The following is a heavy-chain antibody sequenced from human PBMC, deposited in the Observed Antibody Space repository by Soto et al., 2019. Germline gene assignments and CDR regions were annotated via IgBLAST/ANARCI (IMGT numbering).Heavy chain of an antibody. CDR2: ISGSGSVT. Sequence: LRLSCAASGFTFSDYYMSWIRQAPGKGLEWISYISGSGSVTYYADSVKGRFTVSRDNAKNSLYLQVNSLRAEDTAVYYCAREDTGDCTGTSCSNYDYYGVDVWGQGTSVTVSS. V-gene: IGHV3-11*01. D-gene: IGHD2-2*01. CDR3: AREDTGDCTGTSCSNYDYYGVDV. J-gene: IGHJ6*02. CDR1: GFTFSDYY.